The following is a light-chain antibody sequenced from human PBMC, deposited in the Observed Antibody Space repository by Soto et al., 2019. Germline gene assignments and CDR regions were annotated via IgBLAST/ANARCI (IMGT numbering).Light chain of an antibody. CDR2: GNS. J-gene: IGLJ1*01. CDR3: SSFTNSSPLGV. CDR1: SSNIGAGYD. V-gene: IGLV1-40*01. Sequence: QSALTQPPSVSGAPVQRVTISCTGSSSNIGAGYDVHWYQQLPGTAPKLLIYGNSNRPSGVPDRFSGSKSGTSASLAITGLQAEDEADYYCSSFTNSSPLGVFGTGTKVTVL.